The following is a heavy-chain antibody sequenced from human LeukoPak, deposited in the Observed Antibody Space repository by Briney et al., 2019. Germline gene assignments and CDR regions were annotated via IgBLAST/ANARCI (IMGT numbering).Heavy chain of an antibody. CDR1: GYTFTGYY. J-gene: IGHJ6*02. CDR2: INPNSGGT. D-gene: IGHD6-19*01. V-gene: IGHV1-2*02. CDR3: NIAVAGPRQNYGMDV. Sequence: ASVKVSCKASGYTFTGYYMHWVRQAPGQGLEWMGWINPNSGGTNYAQKFQGRVTMTRDTSISTAYMELSRLRSDDTAVYYCNIAVAGPRQNYGMDVWGQGTTITVSS.